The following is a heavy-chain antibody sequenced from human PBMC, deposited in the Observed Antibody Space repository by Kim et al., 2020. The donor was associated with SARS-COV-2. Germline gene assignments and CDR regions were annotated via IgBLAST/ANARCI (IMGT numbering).Heavy chain of an antibody. D-gene: IGHD3-3*01. CDR2: IKSKTDGGTT. CDR3: TTDIFRVLEWLPQYYGMDV. J-gene: IGHJ6*02. V-gene: IGHV3-15*01. CDR1: GFTFSNAW. Sequence: GGSLRLSCAASGFTFSNAWMSWVRQAPGKGLEWVGRIKSKTDGGTTDYAAPVKGRFTISRADSKNTLYLQMNSLKTEDTAVYYCTTDIFRVLEWLPQYYGMDVWGQGTPVTVSS.